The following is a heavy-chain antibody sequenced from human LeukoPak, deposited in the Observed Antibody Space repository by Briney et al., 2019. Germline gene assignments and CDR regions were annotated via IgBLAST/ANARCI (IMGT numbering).Heavy chain of an antibody. V-gene: IGHV1-8*01. Sequence: ASVKVSCKASGYTFTSYDINWVRQATGQGLEWMGWMNPNSGDTGYAQKFQGRVTMTRSTSISTAYMELSSLRSEDTAVYYCARGGAFYYYYYYMDVWGKGTTVTVSS. CDR2: MNPNSGDT. D-gene: IGHD1-26*01. CDR3: ARGGAFYYYYYYMDV. CDR1: GYTFTSYD. J-gene: IGHJ6*03.